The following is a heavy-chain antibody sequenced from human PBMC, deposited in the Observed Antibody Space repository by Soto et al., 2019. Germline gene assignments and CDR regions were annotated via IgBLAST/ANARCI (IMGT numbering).Heavy chain of an antibody. V-gene: IGHV3-74*01. CDR2: INSDGSST. CDR1: GFTFSSYW. D-gene: IGHD6-13*01. CDR3: ARASAAAGIGY. Sequence: PGGSLRLSCAASGFTFSSYWMHWVRQAPGKGLVCVSRINSDGSSTSYADSVKGRFTISRDNAKNTLYLQMNSLRAEDTVVYYCARASAAAGIGYWGQGTLVTVSS. J-gene: IGHJ4*02.